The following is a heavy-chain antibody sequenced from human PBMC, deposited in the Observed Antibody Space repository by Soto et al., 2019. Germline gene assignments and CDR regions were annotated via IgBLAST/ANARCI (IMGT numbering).Heavy chain of an antibody. CDR2: LYNSGST. CDR3: AAGEASSRNLAPYYLDF. J-gene: IGHJ4*02. CDR1: GGSIGTYY. V-gene: IGHV4-59*01. D-gene: IGHD6-13*01. Sequence: SETLSLTCAVSGGSIGTYYWSWIRQPPGKGLEWIGYLYNSGSTNYNPSLRSRVTISEDTSKNQFSLKLLSVTTADTAVYFCAAGEASSRNLAPYYLDFWGQGTLVTVSS.